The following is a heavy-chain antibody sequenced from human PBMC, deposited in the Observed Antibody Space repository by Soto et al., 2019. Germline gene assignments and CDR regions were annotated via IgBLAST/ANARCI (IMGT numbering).Heavy chain of an antibody. CDR1: GGSISSGDYY. D-gene: IGHD3-10*01. V-gene: IGHV4-30-4*01. Sequence: PSETLSLTCTVSGGSISSGDYYWSWIRQPPGKGLEWIGYIYYSGSTYYNPSLKSRVTISVDTSKNSLYLQMNSLRAEDTAVYYCARIGPPLDYWGQGTLVTVSS. CDR3: ARIGPPLDY. J-gene: IGHJ4*02. CDR2: IYYSGST.